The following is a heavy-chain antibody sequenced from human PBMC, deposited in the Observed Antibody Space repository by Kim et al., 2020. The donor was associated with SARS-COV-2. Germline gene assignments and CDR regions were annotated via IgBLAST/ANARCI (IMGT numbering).Heavy chain of an antibody. Sequence: ADSVKGRFTISRDNSKSTLYLQISSLRAEDTAVYYCAKEGNYYDSSDYFDYWGQGTLVTVSS. V-gene: IGHV3-23*01. D-gene: IGHD3-22*01. CDR3: AKEGNYYDSSDYFDY. J-gene: IGHJ4*02.